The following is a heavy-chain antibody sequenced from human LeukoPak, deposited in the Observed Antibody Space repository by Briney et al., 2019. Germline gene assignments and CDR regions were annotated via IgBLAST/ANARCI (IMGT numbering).Heavy chain of an antibody. J-gene: IGHJ6*02. CDR3: ARHHALNYDILTGYGYYGMDV. D-gene: IGHD3-9*01. CDR1: GGSISSSSYS. CDR2: IYYSGST. V-gene: IGHV4-39*01. Sequence: SETLSLTCTVSGGSISSSSYSWGWIRQPPGKGLEWIGGIYYSGSTYYNPSLKSRVTISVDTSKNQFSLKLSSVTAADTAVYYCARHHALNYDILTGYGYYGMDVWGQGTTVTVSS.